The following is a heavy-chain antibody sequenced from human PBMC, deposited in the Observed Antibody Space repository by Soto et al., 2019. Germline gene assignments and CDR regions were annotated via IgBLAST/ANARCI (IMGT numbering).Heavy chain of an antibody. V-gene: IGHV1-8*01. J-gene: IGHJ6*02. CDR3: ARDRSYEFDYYYGMDV. CDR1: GYTFTSYD. CDR2: MNPNSGNT. Sequence: GASVKVSCKASGYTFTSYDINWVRQATGQGLEWMGWMNPNSGNTGYAQKFQGRVTMTRNTSISTAYMELSSLRSEDTAVYYCARDRSYEFDYYYGMDVWGQGTTVTVSS. D-gene: IGHD5-12*01.